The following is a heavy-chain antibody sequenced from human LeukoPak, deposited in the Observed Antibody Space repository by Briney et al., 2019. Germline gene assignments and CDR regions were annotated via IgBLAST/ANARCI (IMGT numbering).Heavy chain of an antibody. J-gene: IGHJ4*02. CDR3: AKDVQWMGYYFDY. V-gene: IGHV3-23*01. CDR1: GFTFGDYA. D-gene: IGHD6-19*01. Sequence: GGSLRLSCTTSGFTFGDYAMSWVRQAPGKGLEWVSAISGSGGSTNYADSVKGRFTISRDNSENTLYLQINSLRAEDTAVYYCAKDVQWMGYYFDYWGQGTLVTVSS. CDR2: ISGSGGST.